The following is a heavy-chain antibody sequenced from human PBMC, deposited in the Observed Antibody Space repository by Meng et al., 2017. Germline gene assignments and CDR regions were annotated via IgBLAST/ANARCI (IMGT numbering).Heavy chain of an antibody. D-gene: IGHD6-13*01. J-gene: IGHJ4*02. Sequence: QVEVVECGAEVKKPGSSVKVSCKASGGTFSSYAISWVRQATGQGHEWMGGIIPIFGTAKYEQKFQGRVTITADESTRTAYMELSSLRYEDTAVYYCARRLSSSWGPYFDYWGQGTLVTVSS. V-gene: IGHV1-69*01. CDR1: GGTFSSYA. CDR3: ARRLSSSWGPYFDY. CDR2: IIPIFGTA.